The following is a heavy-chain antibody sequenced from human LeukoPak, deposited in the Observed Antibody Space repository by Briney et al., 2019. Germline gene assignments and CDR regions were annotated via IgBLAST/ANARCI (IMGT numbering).Heavy chain of an antibody. CDR3: ARDYTGYFP. J-gene: IGHJ5*02. V-gene: IGHV3-30*03. D-gene: IGHD3-9*01. CDR1: GFTFSSYG. CDR2: ISFDGSNN. Sequence: PGRSLRLSCAASGFTFSSYGMHWVRQAPGKGLEWVAVISFDGSNNYYADSVKGRFTISRDNAKNSLYLQMNSLRAEDTAVYYCARDYTGYFPWGQGTLVIVSS.